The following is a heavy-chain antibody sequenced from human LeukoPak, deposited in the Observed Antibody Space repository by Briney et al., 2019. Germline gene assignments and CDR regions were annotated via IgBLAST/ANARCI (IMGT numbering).Heavy chain of an antibody. CDR3: ARELNYYDGSDYYLGYGY. V-gene: IGHV1-18*01. CDR2: ISTYNGNT. CDR1: GYTFINYG. Sequence: ASVKVSCKASGYTFINYGISWVRQAPGQGLEWMGWISTYNGNTNYAQKFQGRVTMTTDTSTSTAYMELRSLRSDDTAVYYCARELNYYDGSDYYLGYGYWGQGTLVTVSS. D-gene: IGHD3-22*01. J-gene: IGHJ4*02.